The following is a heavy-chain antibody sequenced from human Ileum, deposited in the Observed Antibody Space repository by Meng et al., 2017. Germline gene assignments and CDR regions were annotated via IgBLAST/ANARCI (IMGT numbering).Heavy chain of an antibody. CDR3: ARGDYYGSSLNDF. V-gene: IGHV1-2*06. CDR1: GYTFTDYY. J-gene: IGHJ4*02. Sequence: QVQLVQSVAEVKKPGASVRVSCKASGYTFTDYYLHWVRQAPGQGLEWMGRINPRSGGSTSAQKFQGRVTMTRDTSISTAYMELSRLRSDDTAVYYCARGDYYGSSLNDFWGQGNLVTVSS. D-gene: IGHD3-22*01. CDR2: INPRSGGS.